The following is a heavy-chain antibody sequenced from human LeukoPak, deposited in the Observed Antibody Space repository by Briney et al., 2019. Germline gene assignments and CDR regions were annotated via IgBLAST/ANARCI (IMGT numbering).Heavy chain of an antibody. Sequence: GGSLRLSCEVSGFTFSSYWMNWVRQAPGKGLEWVGRIRSNSDGGTIDYAAPVKGRFTLSRDDSKDTLYLQMNSLQTEDTAVYYCATDFYDSTWGQGTLVTVSS. V-gene: IGHV3-15*07. CDR2: IRSNSDGGTI. D-gene: IGHD3-22*01. J-gene: IGHJ5*02. CDR1: GFTFSSYW. CDR3: ATDFYDST.